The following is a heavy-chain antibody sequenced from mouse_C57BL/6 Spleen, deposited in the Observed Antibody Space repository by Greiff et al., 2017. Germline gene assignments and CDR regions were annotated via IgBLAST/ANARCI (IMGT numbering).Heavy chain of an antibody. CDR1: GFNIKDDY. CDR3: TTYYYDWYFDV. Sequence: VQLQQSGAELVRPGASVKLSCTASGFNIKDDYMNWVKQRPEQGLEWIGWIDPENGDTEYASKFQGKATITADTSSNTAYLQLSSLTSEDTAVYYCTTYYYDWYFDVWGTGTTVTVSS. V-gene: IGHV14-4*01. J-gene: IGHJ1*03. D-gene: IGHD1-1*01. CDR2: IDPENGDT.